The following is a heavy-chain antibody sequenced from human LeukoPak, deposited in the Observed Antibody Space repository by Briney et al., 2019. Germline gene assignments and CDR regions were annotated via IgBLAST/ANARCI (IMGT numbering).Heavy chain of an antibody. Sequence: PSETLSLTCTVSGGSLSSYYWSWIRQPPGKGLEWIGYIYYSGSTNYNPSLKSRVTISVDTSKNQFSLKLSSVTAADTAVYYCARARKDIVVVPAAHEFDPWGQGTLVTVSS. D-gene: IGHD2-2*01. CDR1: GGSLSSYY. CDR3: ARARKDIVVVPAAHEFDP. V-gene: IGHV4-59*01. CDR2: IYYSGST. J-gene: IGHJ5*02.